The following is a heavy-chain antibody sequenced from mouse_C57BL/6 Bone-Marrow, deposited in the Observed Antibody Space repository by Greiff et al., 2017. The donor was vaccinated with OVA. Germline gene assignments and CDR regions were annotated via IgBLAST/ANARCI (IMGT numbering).Heavy chain of an antibody. CDR3: ARHDDYDLWFAY. Sequence: EVKLQESGGDLVKPGGSLKLSCAASGFTFSSYGMSWVRQTPDQRLEWVATISSGGSYTSYPDSVKGRFTISRDNAKNTLYLQMSSLKSEDTAMYYCARHDDYDLWFAYWGQGTLVTVSA. CDR1: GFTFSSYG. V-gene: IGHV5-6*01. CDR2: ISSGGSYT. J-gene: IGHJ3*01. D-gene: IGHD2-4*01.